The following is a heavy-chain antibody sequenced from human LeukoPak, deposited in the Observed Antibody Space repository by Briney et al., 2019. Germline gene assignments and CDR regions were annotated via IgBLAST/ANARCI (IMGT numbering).Heavy chain of an antibody. CDR2: INPNSGGT. CDR1: GYTFTGYY. V-gene: IGHV1-2*02. J-gene: IGHJ4*02. D-gene: IGHD6-6*01. CDR3: ARVRIAAHPYFDY. Sequence: ASVKVSCKASGYTFTGYYMHWVRQAPGQGLEWMGWINPNSGGTNYAQKFQGRVTMTRDTSISTAYMELSRLRSDDTAVYYCARVRIAAHPYFDYWGQGTLVTVSS.